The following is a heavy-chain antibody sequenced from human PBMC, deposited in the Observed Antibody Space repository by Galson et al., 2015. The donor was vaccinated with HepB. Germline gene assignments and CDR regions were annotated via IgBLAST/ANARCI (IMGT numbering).Heavy chain of an antibody. CDR2: IKSKTDGGTT. D-gene: IGHD3-3*01. J-gene: IGHJ5*02. V-gene: IGHV3-15*01. Sequence: SLRLSCAASGFTFSNAWMSWVRQAPGKGLEWVGRIKSKTDGGTTDYAAPVKGRFTISRDDSKNTLYLQMNSLRTEDTAVYYCTAHVIGYDFWSGSGFDPWGQGTLVTVSS. CDR3: TAHVIGYDFWSGSGFDP. CDR1: GFTFSNAW.